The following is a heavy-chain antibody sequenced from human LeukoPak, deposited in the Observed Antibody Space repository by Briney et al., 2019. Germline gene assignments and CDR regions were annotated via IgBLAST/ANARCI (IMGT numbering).Heavy chain of an antibody. Sequence: GGSLRLSCAASGFTFSSYAMYWVRQAPGKGLEWVALISYDGSNKYYADSVKGRFTISRDNAKNSLYLQMNSLRAEDTAVYYCAREIGYGGNESFDYWGQGTLVTVSS. D-gene: IGHD4-23*01. CDR2: ISYDGSNK. V-gene: IGHV3-30-3*01. CDR1: GFTFSSYA. CDR3: AREIGYGGNESFDY. J-gene: IGHJ4*02.